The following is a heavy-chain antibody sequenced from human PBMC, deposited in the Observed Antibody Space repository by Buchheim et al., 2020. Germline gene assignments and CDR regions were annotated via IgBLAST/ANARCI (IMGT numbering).Heavy chain of an antibody. D-gene: IGHD3-3*01. CDR2: ISGSGGST. J-gene: IGHJ5*02. Sequence: EVQLLESGGGLVQPGGSLRLSCAASGFTFSSYAMSWVRQAPGKGLEWVSAISGSGGSTYYADSVKGRFTISRDNSKNTLYLQMNSLRAEDTAVYYCVGSQYDFWSGYFNWFDPWGQGTL. CDR3: VGSQYDFWSGYFNWFDP. CDR1: GFTFSSYA. V-gene: IGHV3-23*01.